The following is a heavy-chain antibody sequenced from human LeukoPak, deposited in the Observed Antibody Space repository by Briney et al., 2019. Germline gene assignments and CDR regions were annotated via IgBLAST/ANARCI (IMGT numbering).Heavy chain of an antibody. CDR3: ARDGDDSTRYFQNFDY. D-gene: IGHD3-22*01. CDR1: GGSISSYS. J-gene: IGHJ4*01. CDR2: IYSSGRT. V-gene: IGHV4-4*07. Sequence: MSSETLSLTCTVSGGSISSYSWSWIRQPPGKGLEWIGRIYSSGRTNYNPSLKSRATISLDASKNQFSLKLSSVTAADMAVYFCARDGDDSTRYFQNFDYGGHGTLVIVSS.